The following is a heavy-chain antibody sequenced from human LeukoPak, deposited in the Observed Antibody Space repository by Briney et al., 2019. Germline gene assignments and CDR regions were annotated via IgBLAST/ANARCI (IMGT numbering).Heavy chain of an antibody. D-gene: IGHD3-22*01. CDR3: AKGYYYDSSGPGGFDY. CDR2: ISGSGGST. V-gene: IGHV3-23*01. J-gene: IGHJ4*02. Sequence: GGSLRLSCAASGFTFSIYAMSWVRQAPGKGLEWVSAISGSGGSTYYADSVKGRFTISRDNSKNTLYLQMNSLRAEDTAVYYCAKGYYYDSSGPGGFDYWGQGTLVTVSS. CDR1: GFTFSIYA.